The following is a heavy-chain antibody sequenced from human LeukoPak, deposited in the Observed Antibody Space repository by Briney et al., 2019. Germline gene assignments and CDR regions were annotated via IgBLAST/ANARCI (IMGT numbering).Heavy chain of an antibody. CDR2: ISGSGGST. J-gene: IGHJ5*02. CDR1: GSTFSSYA. V-gene: IGHV3-23*01. Sequence: GGSLRLSCAASGSTFSSYAMSWVRQAPGKGLEWVSAISGSGGSTYYADSVKGRFTISRDNSKNTLYLQMNSLRAEDTAVYYCAKDKGIVVVPAATFDPWGQGTLVTVSS. D-gene: IGHD2-2*01. CDR3: AKDKGIVVVPAATFDP.